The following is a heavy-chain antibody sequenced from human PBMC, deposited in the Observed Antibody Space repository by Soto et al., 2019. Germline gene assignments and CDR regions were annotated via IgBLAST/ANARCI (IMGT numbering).Heavy chain of an antibody. CDR3: ARGASCGRYWFDP. J-gene: IGHJ5*02. CDR1: GGSISSYY. CDR2: IYYSGST. D-gene: IGHD6-19*01. V-gene: IGHV4-59*01. Sequence: SETLSLTCTVSGGSISSYYWSWIRQPPGKGLEWIGYIYYSGSTNYNPSLKSRVTISVDTSKNQFSLKLSSVTAADTAVYYCARGASCGRYWFDPWGQGTLVTVSS.